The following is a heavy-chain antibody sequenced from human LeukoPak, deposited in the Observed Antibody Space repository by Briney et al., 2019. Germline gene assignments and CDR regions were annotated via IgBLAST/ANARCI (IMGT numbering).Heavy chain of an antibody. V-gene: IGHV4-59*01. D-gene: IGHD2-2*01. J-gene: IGHJ5*02. CDR1: GASISSYY. CDR3: ARGVGGYCSSTSCYGRNWFDP. Sequence: SETPSLTCTVSGASISSYYWSWIRQPPGKGLEWIGYIYYSGSTNYNPSLKSRVTISVDTSKNQFSLKLSSVTAADTAVYYCARGVGGYCSSTSCYGRNWFDPWGQGTLVTVSS. CDR2: IYYSGST.